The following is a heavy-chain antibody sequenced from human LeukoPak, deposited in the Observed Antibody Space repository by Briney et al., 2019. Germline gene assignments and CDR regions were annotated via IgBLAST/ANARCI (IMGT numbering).Heavy chain of an antibody. J-gene: IGHJ4*02. CDR3: TRRLDD. Sequence: GGSLRLSCAASGFSFNGDWMDWVRQAPGKGLEWVANIKHDESEKNCLDSVKGRFTISRDNAQNSLYLQMNGLRVEDTAVYYCTRRLDDWGQGTLVTVSS. CDR1: GFSFNGDW. D-gene: IGHD3-16*01. CDR2: IKHDESEK. V-gene: IGHV3-7*01.